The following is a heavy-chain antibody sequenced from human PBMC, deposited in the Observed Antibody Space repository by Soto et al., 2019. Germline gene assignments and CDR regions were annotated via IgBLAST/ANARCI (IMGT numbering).Heavy chain of an antibody. CDR2: IIPIFGTA. CDR1: GGTFSSYA. J-gene: IGHJ6*02. V-gene: IGHV1-69*12. Sequence: QVQLVQSGAEVKKPGSSVKVSCKASGGTFSSYAISWVRQAPGQGLEWMGGIIPIFGTANYAQKFQGRVTITVDESTSTAYMELSSRSSEDTAGYYCARVSPMAPYYYYGIDVWGQGTTVTGSS. D-gene: IGHD3-10*01. CDR3: ARVSPMAPYYYYGIDV.